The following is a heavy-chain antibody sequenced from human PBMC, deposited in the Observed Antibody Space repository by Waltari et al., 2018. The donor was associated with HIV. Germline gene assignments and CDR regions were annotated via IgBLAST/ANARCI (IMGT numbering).Heavy chain of an antibody. D-gene: IGHD2-15*01. Sequence: EVQLVESGGGLVKPGGSLRLSCAASGFTFSSYSMNWVRQAPGKGLEWGSSISTTSRYIYYADSLKGRFTISRDNAKNSLYLQMNGLRAEDTAGYYCARDLSSDEDYYAMDVWGQGTTVTVSS. CDR2: ISTTSRYI. CDR1: GFTFSSYS. V-gene: IGHV3-21*01. CDR3: ARDLSSDEDYYAMDV. J-gene: IGHJ6*02.